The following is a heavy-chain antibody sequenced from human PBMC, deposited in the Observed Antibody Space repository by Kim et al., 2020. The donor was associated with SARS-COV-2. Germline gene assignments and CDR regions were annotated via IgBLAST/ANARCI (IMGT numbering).Heavy chain of an antibody. CDR3: AKVNSGTYYGALDN. V-gene: IGHV3-30*18. D-gene: IGHD3-10*01. CDR1: GFTFSTYG. Sequence: GGSLRLSCAASGFTFSTYGMHWVRQAPGKGLAWVASISSDGGNYYYADSVKGRFTISRDNSKNTLYLQMNSLRAEDTAMYYCAKVNSGTYYGALDNWGRGTLVTVSS. CDR2: ISSDGGNY. J-gene: IGHJ4*02.